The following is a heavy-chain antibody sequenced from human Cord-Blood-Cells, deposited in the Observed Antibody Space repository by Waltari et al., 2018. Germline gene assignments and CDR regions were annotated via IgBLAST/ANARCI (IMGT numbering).Heavy chain of an antibody. CDR3: AKDSDTFWPSRGDTAMVPVPSYYYYMDV. V-gene: IGHV3-23*01. D-gene: IGHD5-18*01. J-gene: IGHJ6*03. CDR2: IDGGGST. CDR1: GFPLSSYA. Sequence: EVQLLESGGGLVQPGGSLRLSCAASGFPLSSYAMSWVRQAPGKGLEWVSAIDGGGSTYYADTVKGRFTISRDNSKNTLYLQMNSLRAEDTAVYYCAKDSDTFWPSRGDTAMVPVPSYYYYMDVWGKGTTVTVSS.